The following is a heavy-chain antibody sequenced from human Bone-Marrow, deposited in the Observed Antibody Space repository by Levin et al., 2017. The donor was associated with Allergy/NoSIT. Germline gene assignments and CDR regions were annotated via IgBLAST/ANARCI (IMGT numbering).Heavy chain of an antibody. D-gene: IGHD6-6*01. CDR1: GFMFGDYG. V-gene: IGHV3-49*03. CDR2: IRTRTYGGTA. J-gene: IGHJ5*02. Sequence: GESLKISCPGSGFMFGDYGMSWFRQAPGKGLEWVGFIRTRTYGGTAEYAASVKGRFIILRDDSKTIAYLQMNSLKTEDTAVYYCTRDGVRGSSSPYNWFDPWGQGTLVTVSS. CDR3: TRDGVRGSSSPYNWFDP.